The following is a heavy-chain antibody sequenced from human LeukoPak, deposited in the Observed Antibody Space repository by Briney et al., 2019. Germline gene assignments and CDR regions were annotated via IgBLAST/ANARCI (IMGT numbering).Heavy chain of an antibody. Sequence: GGSLRLSCAASGFTFSSYAMSWVRQAPGKGLEWVSAISGSGGSTYYADSVKGRFTISRDNSKNTLYLQMNSLRAEDTAVYYCARDASMVRGAGKYYFDYWGQGTLVTVSS. CDR3: ARDASMVRGAGKYYFDY. CDR2: ISGSGGST. CDR1: GFTFSSYA. J-gene: IGHJ4*02. D-gene: IGHD3-10*01. V-gene: IGHV3-23*01.